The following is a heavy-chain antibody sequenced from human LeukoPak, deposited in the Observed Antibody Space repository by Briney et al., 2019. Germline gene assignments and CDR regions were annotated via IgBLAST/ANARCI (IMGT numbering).Heavy chain of an antibody. J-gene: IGHJ5*02. CDR1: GFTFSSYA. D-gene: IGHD3-22*01. CDR2: ISGSGGST. V-gene: IGHV3-23*01. Sequence: PGGSLRLSCAASGFTFSSYAMSWVRQAPGKGLEWVSAISGSGGSTYYADSVKGRFTISRDNSKNTLYLQMNSLRAEDTAVYYCAKGNPMGSSGYKQWFDPWGQGTLVTVSS. CDR3: AKGNPMGSSGYKQWFDP.